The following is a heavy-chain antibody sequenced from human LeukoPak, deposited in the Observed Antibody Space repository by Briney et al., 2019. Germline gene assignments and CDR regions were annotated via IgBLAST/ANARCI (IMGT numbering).Heavy chain of an antibody. V-gene: IGHV3-7*01. J-gene: IGHJ6*03. CDR3: AREVSCGALRYYMDV. D-gene: IGHD6-19*01. Sequence: PGGSLRLSCAASGFTFSSYCMSWVRQAPGKGLEWVANIKQDGSEKFYVDSVKGRFTISRDNAKNSLYLEMNSLRGEDTAVNYCAREVSCGALRYYMDVWGKGTTVTVSS. CDR1: GFTFSSYC. CDR2: IKQDGSEK.